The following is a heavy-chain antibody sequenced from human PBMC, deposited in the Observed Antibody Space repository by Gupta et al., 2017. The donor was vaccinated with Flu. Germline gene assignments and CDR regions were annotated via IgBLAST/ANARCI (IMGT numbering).Heavy chain of an antibody. CDR2: IYPGDSDT. V-gene: IGHV5-51*01. Sequence: EVQLVQSGAEVKKPGESLKISCKGSGYSFTSYWIGWVRQMPGKGLEWMGIIYPGDSDTRYSPSFQGQVTISADKSISTAYLQWSSLKASDTAMYYCARLVPPEQLAWDSFDIWGQGTMVTVSS. CDR3: ARLVPPEQLAWDSFDI. CDR1: GYSFTSYW. D-gene: IGHD6-6*01. J-gene: IGHJ3*02.